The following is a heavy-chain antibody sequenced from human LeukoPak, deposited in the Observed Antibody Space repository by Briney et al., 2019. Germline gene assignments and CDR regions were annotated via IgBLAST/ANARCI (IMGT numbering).Heavy chain of an antibody. CDR2: ISWNSGSI. CDR3: AKDGVVRGNPFYMDV. D-gene: IGHD3-10*01. Sequence: GGSLRLSCAASGFTFSSYAMSSVRQAPGKGLEWVSGISWNSGSIGYADSVKGRFTISRDNAKNSLYLQMNSLRAEDTALYYCAKDGVVRGNPFYMDVWGKGTTVTISS. V-gene: IGHV3-9*01. CDR1: GFTFSSYA. J-gene: IGHJ6*03.